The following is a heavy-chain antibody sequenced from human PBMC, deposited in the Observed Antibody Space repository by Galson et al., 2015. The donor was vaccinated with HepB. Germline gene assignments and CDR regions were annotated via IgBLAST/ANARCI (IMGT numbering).Heavy chain of an antibody. CDR2: TYYRSKWYN. CDR1: GDSVYGDSAA. J-gene: IGHJ4*02. Sequence: CAISGDSVYGDSAAWNRIRQSPSRGLEWLGRTYYRSKWYNDYAVSVESRITINSDKSKNQFSLQLNSVTPEDTAVYYCARGDSGFDSWGQGTLVTVSS. CDR3: ARGDSGFDS. D-gene: IGHD1-26*01. V-gene: IGHV6-1*01.